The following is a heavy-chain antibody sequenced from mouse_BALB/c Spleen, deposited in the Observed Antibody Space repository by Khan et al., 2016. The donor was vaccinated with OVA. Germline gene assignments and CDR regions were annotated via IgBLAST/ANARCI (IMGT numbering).Heavy chain of an antibody. CDR2: ISYSGST. Sequence: VKLVESGPGLVKPSQSLSLTCTVTGYSITSDYAWNWIRQFPGNKLEWMGYISYSGSTNYNPALKSRISITRDTSKNQFFLQLNSVTTEDTATYYCARDGSRYNYAMDYWGQGTSVTVSS. CDR3: ARDGSRYNYAMDY. D-gene: IGHD2-3*01. V-gene: IGHV3-2*02. CDR1: GYSITSDYA. J-gene: IGHJ4*01.